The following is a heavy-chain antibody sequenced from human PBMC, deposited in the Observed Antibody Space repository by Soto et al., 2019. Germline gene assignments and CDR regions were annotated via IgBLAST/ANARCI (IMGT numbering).Heavy chain of an antibody. J-gene: IGHJ4*02. V-gene: IGHV3-21*01. CDR2: FSSTNSYI. CDR3: AVVAATAHFDL. Sequence: LRLSFAASGFTFIYYTLNWVLHAPGKGLEWVSSFSSTNSYIYYADSVKGRFTISSDNAKNSLFLQMNSLRAEDTAVYYCAVVAATAHFDLWGQGTLVTVSS. CDR1: GFTFIYYT. D-gene: IGHD2-15*01.